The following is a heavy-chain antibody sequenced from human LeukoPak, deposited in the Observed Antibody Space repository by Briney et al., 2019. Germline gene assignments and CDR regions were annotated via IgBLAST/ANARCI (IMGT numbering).Heavy chain of an antibody. Sequence: GGSLRLSCAASGFTFSSYGMHWVRQAPGKGPEWVASIKQDGSVKYYADSVKGRFTISRDNAKNSLYLQMNSLRAEDTARYYCAKWDIYSGFYYIDSWGQGTLATVSS. CDR2: IKQDGSVK. V-gene: IGHV3-7*01. J-gene: IGHJ4*02. CDR3: AKWDIYSGFYYIDS. D-gene: IGHD1-26*01. CDR1: GFTFSSYG.